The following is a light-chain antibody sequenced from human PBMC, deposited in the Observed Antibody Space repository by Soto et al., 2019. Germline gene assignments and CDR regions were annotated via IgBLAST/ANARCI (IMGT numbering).Light chain of an antibody. CDR1: QSISSY. V-gene: IGKV1-39*01. J-gene: IGKJ5*01. CDR3: QQSDRTPSIT. CDR2: AAS. Sequence: DIHMTPPPSSISTSVRDRVLLTCRATQSISSYFNWYQQKPGKAPKLLVYAASSVQSGFPARFSGSGSGTDFTLTISSLQTEEFATYYCQQSDRTPSITFVQGIRREI.